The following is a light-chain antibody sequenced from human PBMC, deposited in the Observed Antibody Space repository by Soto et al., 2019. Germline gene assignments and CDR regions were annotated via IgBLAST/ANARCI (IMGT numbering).Light chain of an antibody. V-gene: IGLV2-14*01. J-gene: IGLJ2*01. CDR2: DVS. CDR1: SSDVGGYNY. Sequence: QSALTQPASVSGSPGQSITISCTGTSSDVGGYNYVSWYQQHPGKAPKLMIYDVSNRPSGVSNRFSGSKSGNTASLTIYGLQAEDEADYYCSSYTSSSTPSVVFGGGNKLTVL. CDR3: SSYTSSSTPSVV.